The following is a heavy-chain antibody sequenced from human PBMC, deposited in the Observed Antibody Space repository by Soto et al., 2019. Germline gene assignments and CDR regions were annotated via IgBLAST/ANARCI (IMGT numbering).Heavy chain of an antibody. D-gene: IGHD7-27*01. CDR1: GFTFSSYA. J-gene: IGHJ6*02. CDR2: ISDSAINT. Sequence: DVQLVESGGGSVQPGGSLRLSCAASGFTFSSYAMSWVRQGPGKGLEWVSAISDSAINTYYADSVKGRFIISRDNSKNTLYLHMSSLRAEDTARYYCAKWGNDWGYDYYGMNVWGRGTTVTVSS. V-gene: IGHV3-23*04. CDR3: AKWGNDWGYDYYGMNV.